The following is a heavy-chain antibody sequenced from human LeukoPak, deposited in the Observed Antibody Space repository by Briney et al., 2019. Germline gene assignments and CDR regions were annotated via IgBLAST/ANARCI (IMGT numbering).Heavy chain of an antibody. CDR1: GGSISSSSYY. D-gene: IGHD3-10*01. V-gene: IGHV4-39*07. CDR3: ARVSTFDYYGSGSYYLDV. CDR2: IYYSGST. Sequence: SETLSLTCTVSGGSISSSSYYWGWIRQPPGKGLEWIGSIYYSGSTYYNPSLKSRFTISPDTSKNQFSLKLSSVTAADTAVYYCARVSTFDYYGSGSYYLDVWGQGTTVTVSS. J-gene: IGHJ6*02.